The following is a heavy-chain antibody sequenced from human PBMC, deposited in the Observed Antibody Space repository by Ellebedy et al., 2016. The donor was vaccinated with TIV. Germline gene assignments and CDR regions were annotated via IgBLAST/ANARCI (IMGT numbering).Heavy chain of an antibody. CDR3: ARDMGWGNERINDAFDV. V-gene: IGHV3-48*04. J-gene: IGHJ3*01. CDR1: GFSFSTYS. D-gene: IGHD7-27*01. Sequence: GESLKISCAASGFSFSTYSMNWVRQAPGKGLEWVSYISHRSLTIHYADSVKGRFTISRDNSKNSLFLQMNSLRAEDTALYYCARDMGWGNERINDAFDVWGQGTMVTVSS. CDR2: ISHRSLTI.